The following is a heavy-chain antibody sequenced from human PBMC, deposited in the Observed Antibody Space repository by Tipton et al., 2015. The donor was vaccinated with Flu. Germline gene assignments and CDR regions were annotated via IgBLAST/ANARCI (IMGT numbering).Heavy chain of an antibody. CDR3: AKDTAPRFLGWLNA. Sequence: SLRLSCAASGFTFNNYGMHWVRQAPGKGLEWVALVSYGGRDNYYADSVKGRFTISRDNSKNALYLQMSSLRPEDTAVYYCAKDTAPRFLGWLNAWGQGTTVIVSS. CDR2: VSYGGRDN. D-gene: IGHD3-3*01. CDR1: GFTFNNYG. V-gene: IGHV3-30*18. J-gene: IGHJ6*02.